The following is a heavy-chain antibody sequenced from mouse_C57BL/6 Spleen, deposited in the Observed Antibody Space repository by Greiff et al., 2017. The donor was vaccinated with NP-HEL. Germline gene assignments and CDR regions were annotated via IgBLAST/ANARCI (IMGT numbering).Heavy chain of an antibody. V-gene: IGHV1-55*01. CDR3: ARKEDYYAMDY. Sequence: VKLQQPGAELVKPGASVKMSCKASGYTFTSYWITWVKQRPGQGLEWIGDIYPGSGSTNYNEKFKSKATLTVDTSSSTAYMQLSSLTSEDSAVYYCARKEDYYAMDYWGQGTSVTVSS. CDR2: IYPGSGST. J-gene: IGHJ4*01. CDR1: GYTFTSYW.